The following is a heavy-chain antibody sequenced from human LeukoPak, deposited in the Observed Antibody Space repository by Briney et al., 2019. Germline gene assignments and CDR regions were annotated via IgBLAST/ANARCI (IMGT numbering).Heavy chain of an antibody. J-gene: IGHJ4*02. V-gene: IGHV4-31*03. Sequence: SETLSLTCTVSGGSISSGGYYWSWIRQHPGKGLEWIGYVYYSGSTSYNPSLKSRVTISVDTSKNQFSLKLSSVTAADTAVYYCARLSDYYDSSGYLDWGQGTLVTVSS. D-gene: IGHD3-22*01. CDR2: VYYSGST. CDR1: GGSISSGGYY. CDR3: ARLSDYYDSSGYLD.